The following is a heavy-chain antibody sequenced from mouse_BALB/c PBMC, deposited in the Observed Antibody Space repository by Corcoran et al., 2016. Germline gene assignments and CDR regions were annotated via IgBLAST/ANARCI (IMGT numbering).Heavy chain of an antibody. CDR2: IDPENGNT. J-gene: IGHJ3*01. CDR1: GFNIKDYY. CDR3: ARAYYYGSSYGAY. D-gene: IGHD1-1*01. Sequence: EVELQQSGAELVRPGALVKLSCKASGFNIKDYYMHWVKQRPEQGLEWIGWIDPENGNTIYDPKFQGKASITADTSSNTAYLQLSSLTSEDTAVYYCARAYYYGSSYGAYCGQATLVTVSA. V-gene: IGHV14-1*02.